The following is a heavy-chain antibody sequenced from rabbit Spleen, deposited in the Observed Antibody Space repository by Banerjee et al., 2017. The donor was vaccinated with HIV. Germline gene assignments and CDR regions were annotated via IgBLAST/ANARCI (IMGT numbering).Heavy chain of an antibody. CDR3: ARDTSSSFSSYGMDL. CDR2: NYGGSSGGT. V-gene: IGHV1S45*01. D-gene: IGHD1-1*01. J-gene: IGHJ6*01. CDR1: GFSFSNKAV. Sequence: QEQLVESGGGLVQPGGSLKLSCTASGFSFSNKAVMCWVRQAPGKGLEWIACNYGGSSGGTYSATWAKGRFTVSKTSSTTVTLQMNSLTAADTATYFCARDTSSSFSSYGMDLWGPGTLVTVS.